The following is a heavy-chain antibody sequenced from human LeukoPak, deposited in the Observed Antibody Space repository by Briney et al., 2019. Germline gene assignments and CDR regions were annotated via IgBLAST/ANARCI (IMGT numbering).Heavy chain of an antibody. CDR3: AKDYLFQYGSGSYYPYCGLDV. J-gene: IGHJ6*04. Sequence: GRSLRLSCAASGFTFSNYGMHWVRQAPGKGLERVAVISYDGSNKYYADSVKGRFTISRDNSKNTLYLQMNSLRAEDTAVYYCAKDYLFQYGSGSYYPYCGLDVWGKGTTVTVSS. CDR2: ISYDGSNK. D-gene: IGHD3-10*01. V-gene: IGHV3-30*18. CDR1: GFTFSNYG.